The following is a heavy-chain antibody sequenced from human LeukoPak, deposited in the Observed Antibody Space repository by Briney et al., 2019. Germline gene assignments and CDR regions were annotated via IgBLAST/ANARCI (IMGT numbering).Heavy chain of an antibody. CDR1: GGSISSGGYY. D-gene: IGHD1-14*01. CDR3: ARSTGALFDY. Sequence: PSETLSLTCTVSGGSISSGGYYWSWIRQHPGKGLEWIGYIYYSGSTYYNPSPKSRVTISVDTSKNQFSLKLSSVTAADTAVYYCARSTGALFDYWGQGTLVTVSS. V-gene: IGHV4-31*03. J-gene: IGHJ4*02. CDR2: IYYSGST.